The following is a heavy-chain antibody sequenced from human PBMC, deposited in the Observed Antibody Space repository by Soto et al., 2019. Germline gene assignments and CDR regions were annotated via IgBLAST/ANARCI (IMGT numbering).Heavy chain of an antibody. V-gene: IGHV4-59*01. J-gene: IGHJ4*02. CDR2: IYYSGST. CDR3: ARDIEGNYGFDY. D-gene: IGHD1-7*01. CDR1: GGSISSYY. Sequence: SETLSLTCTVSGGSISSYYWSWIRQPPGKGLEWIGYIYYSGSTNYNPSLKSRVTISVDTSKNQFSLKLSSVTAADPAVYYCARDIEGNYGFDYWGQGTRVTVSS.